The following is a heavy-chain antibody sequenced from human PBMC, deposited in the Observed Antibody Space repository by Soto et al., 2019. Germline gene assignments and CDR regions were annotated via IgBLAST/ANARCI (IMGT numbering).Heavy chain of an antibody. CDR1: GFTVSSNY. CDR3: ARYIVVVPAAMTCLHAFDI. CDR2: IYSGGST. D-gene: IGHD2-2*01. J-gene: IGHJ3*02. V-gene: IGHV3-53*04. Sequence: GGSLRLSCAASGFTVSSNYMSWVRQAPGKGLEWVSVIYSGGSTYYADSVKGRFTISRHNSKNTLYLQMNSLRAEDTAVYYCARYIVVVPAAMTCLHAFDIWGQGTMVTVSS.